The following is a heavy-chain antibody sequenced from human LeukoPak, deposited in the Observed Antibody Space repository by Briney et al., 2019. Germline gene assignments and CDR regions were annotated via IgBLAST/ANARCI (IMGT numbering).Heavy chain of an antibody. Sequence: GGSLRLSCAASGFTFSSYWMSWVRQAPGKGLEWVANIKQDGSEKYYVDSVKGRFTISRDNSKNTLYLQMNSLRAEDTAVYYCAKDLKEVDYWGQGTLVTVSS. CDR2: IKQDGSEK. CDR1: GFTFSSYW. J-gene: IGHJ4*02. V-gene: IGHV3-7*03. CDR3: AKDLKEVDY.